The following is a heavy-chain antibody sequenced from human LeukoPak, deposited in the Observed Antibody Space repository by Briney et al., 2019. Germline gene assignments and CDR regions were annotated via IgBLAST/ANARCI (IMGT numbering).Heavy chain of an antibody. V-gene: IGHV3-23*01. CDR2: ISGNGGST. D-gene: IGHD6-13*01. CDR3: ASDLSTWFD. Sequence: GGSLRLSCAASGLTFSSYAMSWVRQAPGKGLEWVSGISGNGGSTYYADSVKGRFTISRDNSKNTLYLQMDSLRAEDTAVYYCASDLSTWFDWGQGTQVTVAS. J-gene: IGHJ4*02. CDR1: GLTFSSYA.